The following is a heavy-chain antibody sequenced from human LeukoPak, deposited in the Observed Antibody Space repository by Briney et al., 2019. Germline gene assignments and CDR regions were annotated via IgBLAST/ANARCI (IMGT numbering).Heavy chain of an antibody. J-gene: IGHJ4*02. CDR1: GGSISSYY. CDR3: ARGSGWFREFDY. D-gene: IGHD6-19*01. Sequence: SETLSLTCTVSGGSISSYYWSWIRQPPGRGLDGIGYIYYSGSTNYNRSLKSRVTISVDTSKNQFSLKLSSVTAADTAVYYCARGSGWFREFDYWGQGTLVTVSS. CDR2: IYYSGST. V-gene: IGHV4-59*01.